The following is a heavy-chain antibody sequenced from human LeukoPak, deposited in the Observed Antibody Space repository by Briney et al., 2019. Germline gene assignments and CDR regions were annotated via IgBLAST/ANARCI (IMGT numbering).Heavy chain of an antibody. CDR3: VRDFAFGFCNTTTCRYPFDS. CDR2: INYDGTSK. D-gene: IGHD3-16*01. J-gene: IGHJ4*02. V-gene: IGHV3-30*02. Sequence: GGSLRLSCAASGFTFSSFGMHWVRQAPGKGLEWLAFINYDGTSKYYVDSVRGRFTISRDDARSLLYLQMDSLRAEDTAVYYCVRDFAFGFCNTTTCRYPFDSWGQGTLVTVSS. CDR1: GFTFSSFG.